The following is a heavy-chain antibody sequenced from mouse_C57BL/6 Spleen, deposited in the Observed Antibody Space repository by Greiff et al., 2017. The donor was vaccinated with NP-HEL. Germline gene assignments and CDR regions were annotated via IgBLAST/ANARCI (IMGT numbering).Heavy chain of an antibody. CDR3: ARTGDSNYPYAMDY. J-gene: IGHJ4*01. D-gene: IGHD2-5*01. CDR1: GYTFTSYT. V-gene: IGHV1-4*01. Sequence: VQLQQSGAELARPGASVKMSCKASGYTFTSYTMHWVKQRPGQGLEWIGYINPSSGYTKYNQKFKDKATLTADKSSSTAYMQLSSLTSEDSAVYYCARTGDSNYPYAMDYWCQGTSVTVSS. CDR2: INPSSGYT.